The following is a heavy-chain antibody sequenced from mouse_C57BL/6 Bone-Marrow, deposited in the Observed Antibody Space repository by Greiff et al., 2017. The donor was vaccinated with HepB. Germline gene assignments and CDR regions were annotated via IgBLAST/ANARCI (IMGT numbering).Heavy chain of an antibody. CDR3: TNSNYGRYAMDY. J-gene: IGHJ4*01. CDR2: IDPVTGGT. V-gene: IGHV1-15*01. CDR1: GYTFTDYE. D-gene: IGHD2-5*01. Sequence: QVHVKQSGAELVRPGASVTLSCKASGYTFTDYEMHWVKQTPVHGLEWIGAIDPVTGGTAYNQKFKGKAILTADKSSSTAYMELRSLTSEDSAVYYCTNSNYGRYAMDYWGQGTSVTVSS.